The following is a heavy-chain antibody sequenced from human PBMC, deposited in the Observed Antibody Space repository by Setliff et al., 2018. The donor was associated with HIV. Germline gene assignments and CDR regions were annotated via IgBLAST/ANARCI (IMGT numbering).Heavy chain of an antibody. J-gene: IGHJ6*02. Sequence: PSETLSLTCTVSGDSISNYYWSWVRQPPGKGLEWIGYIYTTGSTNYNPSLKSRVTMSVDTSKNQFSLKLNSVTAADTAVYYCARDCRVGWVFTYGMDVWGQGTLVTVSS. CDR3: ARDCRVGWVFTYGMDV. CDR1: GDSISNYY. CDR2: IYTTGST. V-gene: IGHV4-4*09. D-gene: IGHD6-13*01.